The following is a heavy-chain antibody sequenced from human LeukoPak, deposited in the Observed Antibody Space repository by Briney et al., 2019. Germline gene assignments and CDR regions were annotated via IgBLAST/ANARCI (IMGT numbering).Heavy chain of an antibody. CDR2: IRNNGQGYAT. CDR1: GFIFSDSI. Sequence: GGSLRLSCAGSGFIFSDSILHWVRQGYGKGLEWIGRIRNNGQGYATAYSESLSGRFSISRDDSRNTSYLQMDNVRTEDTAVYFCTRHDRSTGCPDCLPFDYWGQGTLVTVTS. V-gene: IGHV3-73*01. CDR3: TRHDRSTGCPDCLPFDY. D-gene: IGHD1-1*01. J-gene: IGHJ4*02.